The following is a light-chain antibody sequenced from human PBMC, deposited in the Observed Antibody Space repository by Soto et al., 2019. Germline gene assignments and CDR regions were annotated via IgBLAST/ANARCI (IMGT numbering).Light chain of an antibody. CDR2: EVS. J-gene: IGLJ2*01. CDR1: SSDVGGYNY. CDR3: SSYAGRNNVV. V-gene: IGLV2-8*01. Sequence: QSALTQPPSASGSPGQSVTISCTGTSSDVGGYNYVSWYQQHPGKAPKLVISEVSKRPSGVPDRFSGSKSGNTASLTVSGLQAEDEDDYYCSSYAGRNNVVFGGGTKLTVL.